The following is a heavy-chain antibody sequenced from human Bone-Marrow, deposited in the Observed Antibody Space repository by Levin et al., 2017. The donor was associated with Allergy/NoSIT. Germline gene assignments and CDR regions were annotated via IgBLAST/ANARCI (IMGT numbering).Heavy chain of an antibody. CDR1: GFTVSSNY. D-gene: IGHD6-13*01. J-gene: IGHJ4*02. CDR3: ASPSDGYSSSWYYFDY. Sequence: TGGSLRLSCAASGFTVSSNYMSWVRQAPGKGLEWVSVIYSGGSTYYADSVKGRFTISRDNSKNTLYLQMNSLRAEDTAVYYCASPSDGYSSSWYYFDYWGQGTLVTVSS. CDR2: IYSGGST. V-gene: IGHV3-53*01.